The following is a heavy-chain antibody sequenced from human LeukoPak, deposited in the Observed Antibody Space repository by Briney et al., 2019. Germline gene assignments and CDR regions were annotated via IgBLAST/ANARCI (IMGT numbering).Heavy chain of an antibody. J-gene: IGHJ6*03. D-gene: IGHD3-10*02. Sequence: PGGSLRLSCAASGFTFDDYAMHWVRQAPGKGLEWVSGISWNSGSIGYADSVKGRFTISRDNAKNSLYLQMNSLRAEDTAVYYCARAGRKSRGVDLVRKKETGYYYYMDVWGKGTTVTVSS. V-gene: IGHV3-9*01. CDR1: GFTFDDYA. CDR3: ARAGRKSRGVDLVRKKETGYYYYMDV. CDR2: ISWNSGSI.